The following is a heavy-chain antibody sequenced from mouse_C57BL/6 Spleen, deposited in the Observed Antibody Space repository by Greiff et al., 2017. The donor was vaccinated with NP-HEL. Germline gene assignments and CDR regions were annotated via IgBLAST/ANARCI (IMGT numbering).Heavy chain of an antibody. CDR3: ARRAQATGY. D-gene: IGHD3-2*02. Sequence: EVQLQQSGPVLVKPGASVKMSCKASGYTFTDYYMNWVKQSHGKSLEWIGVINPYNGGTSYNQKFKGKATLTVDKSSSTAYMELNSLTSEDSAVYYGARRAQATGYWGQGTTLTVSA. V-gene: IGHV1-19*01. CDR2: INPYNGGT. J-gene: IGHJ2*01. CDR1: GYTFTDYY.